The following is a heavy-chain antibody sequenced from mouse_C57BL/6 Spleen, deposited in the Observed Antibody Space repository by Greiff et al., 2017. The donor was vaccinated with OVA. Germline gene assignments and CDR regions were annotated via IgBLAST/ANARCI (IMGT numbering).Heavy chain of an antibody. V-gene: IGHV1-69*01. J-gene: IGHJ3*01. Sequence: QVQLQQPGAELVMPGASVKLSCKASGYTFTSYWMHWVKQRPGQGLEWIGEIDPSDSYTNYNQKFKGKSTLTVDKSSSTAYMQLSGLTSEDSAVYYCARDLLGFAYWGQGTLVTVSA. CDR1: GYTFTSYW. CDR2: IDPSDSYT. CDR3: ARDLLGFAY.